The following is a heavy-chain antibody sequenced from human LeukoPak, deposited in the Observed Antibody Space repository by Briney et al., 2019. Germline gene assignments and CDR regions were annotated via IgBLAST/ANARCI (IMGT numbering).Heavy chain of an antibody. J-gene: IGHJ6*03. V-gene: IGHV4-39*07. CDR2: IYYSGST. CDR3: ARDRPSSSWLYYYYYMDV. D-gene: IGHD6-13*01. Sequence: SETLSLTCTVSGGSISSSSHYWGWIRQPPGKGLEWIGSIYYSGSTYYNPSLKSRVTISVDTSKNQFSLKLSSVTAADTAVYYCARDRPSSSWLYYYYYMDVWGKGTTVTVSS. CDR1: GGSISSSSHY.